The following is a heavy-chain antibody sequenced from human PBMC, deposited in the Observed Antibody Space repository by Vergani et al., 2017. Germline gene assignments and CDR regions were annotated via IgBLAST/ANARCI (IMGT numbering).Heavy chain of an antibody. D-gene: IGHD3-10*01. CDR1: GGSLSSYY. CDR2: IYYSGST. CDR3: ARDHYGAGNWFDP. J-gene: IGHJ5*02. V-gene: IGHV4-59*01. Sequence: QVQLQESGPGLVKPSETLSLTCTVSGGSLSSYYWSWIRQPPGKGLEWIGYIYYSGSTNYNPSLKSRVTISVDTSKNQFSLKLSSVTAADTAVYYCARDHYGAGNWFDPWGQGTLVTVSS.